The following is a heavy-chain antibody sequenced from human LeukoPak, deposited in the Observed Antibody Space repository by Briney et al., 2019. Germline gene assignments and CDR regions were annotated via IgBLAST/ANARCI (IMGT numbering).Heavy chain of an antibody. V-gene: IGHV3-23*01. CDR1: VFTFIGYA. CDR2: ISGSGDST. CDR3: AKANSSSSPHFDY. Sequence: GGSLRLSCAASVFTFIGYALSWVRQAPGKGLEWVSTISGSGDSTYYADSVKGRFTISRDDSKNTLYLQMNSLRAEDTAVYYCAKANSSSSPHFDYWGQGTLVTVSS. J-gene: IGHJ4*02. D-gene: IGHD6-6*01.